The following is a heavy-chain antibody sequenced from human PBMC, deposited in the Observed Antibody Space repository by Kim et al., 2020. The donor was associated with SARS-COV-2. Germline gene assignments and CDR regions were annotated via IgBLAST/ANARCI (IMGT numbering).Heavy chain of an antibody. CDR3: AREEEISAAPPSYYFDY. J-gene: IGHJ4*02. CDR1: GFTFSSYS. CDR2: ISSSSSYI. V-gene: IGHV3-21*01. Sequence: GGSLRLSCAASGFTFSSYSMNWVRQAPGKGLEWVSSISSSSSYIYYADSVKGRFTISRDNAKNSLYLQMNSLRAEDTAVYYCAREEEISAAPPSYYFDYWGQGTLVTVSS. D-gene: IGHD6-13*01.